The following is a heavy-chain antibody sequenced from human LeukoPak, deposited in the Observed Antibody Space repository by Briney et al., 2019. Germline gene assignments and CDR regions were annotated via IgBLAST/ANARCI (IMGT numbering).Heavy chain of an antibody. D-gene: IGHD6-19*01. CDR2: INHSGST. CDR3: ARDRWFEQWLGRGTWLDS. CDR1: GGSFSGYY. J-gene: IGHJ5*01. Sequence: SETLSLTCAVYGGSFSGYYWSWIRQPPGKGLEWIGEINHSGSTNYNPSLKSRVTISVDTSKNQFSLKLSSVTAADTAVYYCARDRWFEQWLGRGTWLDSWGQGTLVTVSS. V-gene: IGHV4-34*01.